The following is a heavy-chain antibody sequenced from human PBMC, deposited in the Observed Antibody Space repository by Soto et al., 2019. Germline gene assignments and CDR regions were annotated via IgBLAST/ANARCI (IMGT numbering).Heavy chain of an antibody. CDR1: GFTFSNYA. Sequence: EVQLLESGGGLVQPGGSLRLSCAASGFTFSNYAVTWVRQAPGKGLEWVSTISGSGGSTYYADSVTGKFTISRDNSENALYAQMNRLRAEDTAVYYCAKDKGSSWYEIDYWGQGTLVTVSA. V-gene: IGHV3-23*01. CDR2: ISGSGGST. J-gene: IGHJ4*02. D-gene: IGHD6-13*01. CDR3: AKDKGSSWYEIDY.